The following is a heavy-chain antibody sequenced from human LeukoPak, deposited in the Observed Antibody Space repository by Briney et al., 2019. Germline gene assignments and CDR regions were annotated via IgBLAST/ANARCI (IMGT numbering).Heavy chain of an antibody. Sequence: GNSLRLSRSVSGFSFSNYGMHWVRQAPGKGLEWVAAISYDGHTKNYVDSVKGRFTVSRDSSLYLQMNSLTTEDTAIYYCAKSSGYGSYDHFDFWGQGTLVTV. CDR1: GFSFSNYG. V-gene: IGHV3-30*18. CDR2: ISYDGHTK. J-gene: IGHJ4*02. D-gene: IGHD3-10*01. CDR3: AKSSGYGSYDHFDF.